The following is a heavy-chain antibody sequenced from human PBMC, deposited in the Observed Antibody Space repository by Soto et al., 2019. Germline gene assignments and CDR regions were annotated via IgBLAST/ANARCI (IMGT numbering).Heavy chain of an antibody. CDR2: IIPILGIA. J-gene: IGHJ5*02. CDR3: ASSRGTYSSSWYWFDP. Sequence: ASVKVSCKASGGTFSSYTISWVRQAPGQGLEWMGRIIPILGIANYAQKFQGRVTITADKSTSTAYMELSSLRSEDTAVYYCASSRGTYSSSWYWFDPWGQGTLVTVSS. V-gene: IGHV1-69*02. CDR1: GGTFSSYT. D-gene: IGHD6-13*01.